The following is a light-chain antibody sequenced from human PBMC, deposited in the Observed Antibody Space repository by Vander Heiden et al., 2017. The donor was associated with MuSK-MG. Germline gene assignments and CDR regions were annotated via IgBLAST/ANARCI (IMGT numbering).Light chain of an antibody. CDR3: QQDGSSPFT. CDR1: QSVSSSF. V-gene: IGKV3-20*01. Sequence: EIVLTQSPGTLSLSPGDRATLSCRASQSVSSSFLAWYQQKPGQGPRLLIYGASTRATGIPDRFRGSGSGTDFTLTISRLEPEDFAIYYCQQDGSSPFTFGGGTKVEIK. J-gene: IGKJ4*01. CDR2: GAS.